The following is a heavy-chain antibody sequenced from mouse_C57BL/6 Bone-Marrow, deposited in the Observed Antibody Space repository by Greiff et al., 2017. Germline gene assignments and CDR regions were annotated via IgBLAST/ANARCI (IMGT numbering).Heavy chain of an antibody. CDR3: AREGNYGSSYDWYFDV. CDR1: GYTFTDYY. V-gene: IGHV1-77*01. J-gene: IGHJ1*03. Sequence: VQLQQSGAELVKPGASVKISCKASGYTFTDYYINWVKQRPGQGLEWIGKIGPGSGSTYYNEKFKGQATLTADKSSSTAYMQLSSLTSEDSAVYFCAREGNYGSSYDWYFDVWGTGTTVTVSS. D-gene: IGHD1-1*01. CDR2: IGPGSGST.